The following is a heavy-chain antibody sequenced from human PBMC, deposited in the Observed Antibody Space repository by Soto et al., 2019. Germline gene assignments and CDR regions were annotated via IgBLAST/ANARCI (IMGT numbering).Heavy chain of an antibody. J-gene: IGHJ5*01. CDR3: ARASPSVRGGGNCYRLDSSFDS. V-gene: IGHV1-69*01. CDR1: GGSFITYG. Sequence: QVQLVQSGAEVKRPGSSVKVSCKASGGSFITYGITWVRQAPGQGPEWMGGVIPLFKTPKYAERFKGRLSITADESTGTAYLELSSLRSEDTAVYYCARASPSVRGGGNCYRLDSSFDSWGQGTLVSVSS. D-gene: IGHD2-21*01. CDR2: VIPLFKTP.